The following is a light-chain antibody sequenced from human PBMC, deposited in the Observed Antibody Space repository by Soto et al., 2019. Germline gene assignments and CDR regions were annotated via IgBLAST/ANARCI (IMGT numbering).Light chain of an antibody. CDR2: GAS. V-gene: IGKV3-20*01. CDR1: QSLSSSF. J-gene: IGKJ1*01. CDR3: HQFATSRT. Sequence: EIVLTQSPGTLSLSPGQRATLSCRSSQSLSSSFLAWYQQKPGQAPRLLIYGASSRAAGVPDRFSGSWSGTDFTLTISSLEPEDCAVYFCHQFATSRTCGQGTKVDMK.